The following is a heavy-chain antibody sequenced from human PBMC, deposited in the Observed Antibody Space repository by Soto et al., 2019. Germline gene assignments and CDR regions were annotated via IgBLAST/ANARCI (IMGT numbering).Heavy chain of an antibody. CDR3: AGPPELTRIYYYYGMDV. CDR2: IIPIFGTA. Sequence: SVKVSCKSSGCTFSSYAISWVRQAPGQGLEWMGGIIPIFGTANYAQKFQGRVTITADESTSTAYMELSSLRSEDTAVYYCAGPPELTRIYYYYGMDVWGQGTTVTVSS. J-gene: IGHJ6*02. CDR1: GCTFSSYA. D-gene: IGHD1-7*01. V-gene: IGHV1-69*13.